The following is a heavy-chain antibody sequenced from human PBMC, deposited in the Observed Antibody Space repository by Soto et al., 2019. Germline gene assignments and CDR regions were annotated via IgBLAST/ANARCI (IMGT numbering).Heavy chain of an antibody. CDR2: ISYHGSNK. V-gene: IGHV3-30*18. Sequence: GSLRLSCAASGFTFSSHGMHWVRQAPGKGLEWVAVISYHGSNKYYADSVRGRFTISRDNSNNTLHLQMNSLRVEDTAVYYCAKDYVWGSYRYDYWGQGTLVTVSS. CDR3: AKDYVWGSYRYDY. D-gene: IGHD3-16*02. J-gene: IGHJ4*02. CDR1: GFTFSSHG.